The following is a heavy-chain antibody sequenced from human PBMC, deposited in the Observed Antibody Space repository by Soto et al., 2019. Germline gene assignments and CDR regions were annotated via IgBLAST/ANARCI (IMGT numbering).Heavy chain of an antibody. CDR2: ISGSGDST. J-gene: IGHJ4*02. Sequence: EVQLLESGGGLVQPGGSLRLSCAASGFTFSSYAMRWVRQATVKGLEWVSAISGSGDSTYYADSVKGRFTISRDNSKNTLYLQMNSLRSEDTAVYYCARRRSVSYYDYWGQGTLVTVSS. D-gene: IGHD6-19*01. CDR1: GFTFSSYA. V-gene: IGHV3-23*01. CDR3: ARRRSVSYYDY.